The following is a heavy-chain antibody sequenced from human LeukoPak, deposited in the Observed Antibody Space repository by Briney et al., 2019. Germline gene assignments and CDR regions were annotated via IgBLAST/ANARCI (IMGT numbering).Heavy chain of an antibody. CDR3: ARVRRIIAAVGTGTRRENWFDP. CDR1: GFTFSSYE. V-gene: IGHV3-48*03. J-gene: IGHJ5*02. D-gene: IGHD6-13*01. Sequence: GSLRLSCAASGFTFSSYEMNWVRQAPGKGLAWVSYISSSGSTIYYADSVKGRFTISRDNAKNSLYLQMNSLRAEDTAVYYCARVRRIIAAVGTGTRRENWFDPWGQGTLVTVSS. CDR2: ISSSGSTI.